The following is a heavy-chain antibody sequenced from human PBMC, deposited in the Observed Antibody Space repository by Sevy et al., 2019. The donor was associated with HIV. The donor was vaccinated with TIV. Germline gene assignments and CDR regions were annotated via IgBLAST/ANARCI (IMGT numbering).Heavy chain of an antibody. CDR1: GGSISSGGYY. CDR3: ARKPDYGDYVFDY. V-gene: IGHV4-31*03. J-gene: IGHJ4*02. D-gene: IGHD4-17*01. CDR2: IYYSGST. Sequence: SETLSLTCTVSGGSISSGGYYWSWIRQHPGKGLEWIGYIYYSGSTYYNPSLKSRVTISVDTSKNQFSLKLSSVTAAETAVYYCARKPDYGDYVFDYWGQGTLVTVSS.